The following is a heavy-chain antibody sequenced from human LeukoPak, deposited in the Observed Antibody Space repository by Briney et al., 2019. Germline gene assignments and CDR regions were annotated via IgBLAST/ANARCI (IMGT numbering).Heavy chain of an antibody. CDR2: FSGSGGTT. CDR1: GFTFSRYA. Sequence: SGGSLRLSCAASGFTFSRYAMNWVRQAPGRGLEWVSGFSGSGGTTYYADSVKGRFTISRDNSKNTLYLQMNSLRAEDTAVYYCANGNRCTSPNCLGYYYFYMDVWGKGTTVTVSS. D-gene: IGHD2-8*01. CDR3: ANGNRCTSPNCLGYYYFYMDV. J-gene: IGHJ6*03. V-gene: IGHV3-23*01.